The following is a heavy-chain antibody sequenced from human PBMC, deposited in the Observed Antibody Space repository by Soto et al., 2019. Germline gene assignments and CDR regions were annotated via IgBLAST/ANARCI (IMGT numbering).Heavy chain of an antibody. Sequence: QVPLVQSGAEVKKPGASVKVSCKASGYTFTSYDINWVRQATGPGLEWMGWMNPNSGNTGYAQKFQGRVTMTRNTSMSTAYMELSSLRSEDTAVYYCARVHDYGGFDAFDIWGQGTMVTVSS. CDR1: GYTFTSYD. CDR3: ARVHDYGGFDAFDI. CDR2: MNPNSGNT. D-gene: IGHD4-17*01. J-gene: IGHJ3*02. V-gene: IGHV1-8*01.